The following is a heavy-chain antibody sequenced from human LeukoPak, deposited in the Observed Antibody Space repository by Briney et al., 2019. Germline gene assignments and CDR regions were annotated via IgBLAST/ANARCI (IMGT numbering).Heavy chain of an antibody. Sequence: GGSLRLSCAASGFTFSSYWMHWVRQAPGKGLVWVSRINSDGSRTYYADSVKGRFTISIDNVKNTLYLQMNSLRAEDTAVYYCARARGNNYGFFDYWGQGILVTVSS. CDR1: GFTFSSYW. D-gene: IGHD3/OR15-3a*01. J-gene: IGHJ4*02. CDR2: INSDGSRT. CDR3: ARARGNNYGFFDY. V-gene: IGHV3-74*01.